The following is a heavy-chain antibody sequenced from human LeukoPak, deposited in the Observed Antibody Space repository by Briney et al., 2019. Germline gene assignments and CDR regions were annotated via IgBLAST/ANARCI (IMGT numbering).Heavy chain of an antibody. Sequence: GGSLRLSCAASGFTFSSYEMNWVRQAPGKGLEWVPYISSSGPTIYYADSVKGRLTISRDNAKNSLYLQMNSLRAEDTAVYYCARDSGQTSFDYWGQGTLVTVSS. J-gene: IGHJ4*02. CDR2: ISSSGPTI. CDR1: GFTFSSYE. CDR3: ARDSGQTSFDY. V-gene: IGHV3-48*03. D-gene: IGHD1-1*01.